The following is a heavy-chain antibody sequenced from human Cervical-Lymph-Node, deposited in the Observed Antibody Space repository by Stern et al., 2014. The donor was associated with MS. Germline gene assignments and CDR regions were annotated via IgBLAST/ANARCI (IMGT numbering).Heavy chain of an antibody. CDR1: GASISSSH. V-gene: IGHV4-59*01. J-gene: IGHJ4*02. D-gene: IGHD2-15*01. Sequence: KESGPGLVKPSETLSLTCTVSGASISSSHLTWIRQTPGKGLEWIGNVYQSGSANYKPSLKSRATIFVDTSKNQVSLKLTSVTAADTAVYYCARGRWYGDYWGQGTLVTVSS. CDR2: VYQSGSA. CDR3: ARGRWYGDY.